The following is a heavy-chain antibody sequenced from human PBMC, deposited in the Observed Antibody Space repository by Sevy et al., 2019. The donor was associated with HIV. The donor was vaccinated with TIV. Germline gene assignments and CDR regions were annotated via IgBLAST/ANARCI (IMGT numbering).Heavy chain of an antibody. CDR2: INGDGSRT. CDR1: GFTFSSYW. Sequence: GGSLRLSCAASGFTFSSYWMHWVRQGPGRGLVWVSRINGDGSRTDYADSVKGRFSISRDNARNTLFLQMNSLRAEDTAVYYCAKALNPALESMLEVNLRTLKGFDVWGQGTVVTVSS. D-gene: IGHD3-22*01. CDR3: AKALNPALESMLEVNLRTLKGFDV. J-gene: IGHJ3*01. V-gene: IGHV3-74*01.